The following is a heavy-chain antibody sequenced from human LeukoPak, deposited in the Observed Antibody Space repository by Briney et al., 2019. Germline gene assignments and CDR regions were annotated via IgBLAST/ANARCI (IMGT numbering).Heavy chain of an antibody. D-gene: IGHD3-10*01. J-gene: IGHJ4*02. CDR2: ISSGSSTI. CDR3: AKDLGTLISGTYYYYFDY. Sequence: GGSLRLSCAASGFTFNAYSMNWVRQAPGKGLEWLSYISSGSSTIYYADSVKGRFTVSRDNSKNTLCLQMNSLRAEDSAVYYCAKDLGTLISGTYYYYFDYWGQGTLVTVSS. CDR1: GFTFNAYS. V-gene: IGHV3-48*01.